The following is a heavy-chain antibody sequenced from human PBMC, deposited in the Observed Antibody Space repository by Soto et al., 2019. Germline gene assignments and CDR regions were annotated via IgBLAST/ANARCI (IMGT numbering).Heavy chain of an antibody. Sequence: ASVKVCCKASGDTFTSYDINWVNQAKEQKHKRMRWMNPNSGKTGYAQKFQGRVTMTRNTSISTAYMELSSLRSEDTAVYYCVSSVDPVYCSGGSCRYYYGMGVWGQGTTVTVSS. D-gene: IGHD2-15*01. CDR2: MNPNSGKT. CDR3: VSSVDPVYCSGGSCRYYYGMGV. V-gene: IGHV1-8*01. CDR1: GDTFTSYD. J-gene: IGHJ6*02.